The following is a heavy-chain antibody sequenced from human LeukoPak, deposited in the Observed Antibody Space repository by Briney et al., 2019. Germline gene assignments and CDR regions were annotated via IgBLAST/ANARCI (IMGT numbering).Heavy chain of an antibody. CDR1: GFTFSDYH. CDR3: AKSSGWEDFDY. D-gene: IGHD6-19*01. V-gene: IGHV3-11*01. J-gene: IGHJ4*02. CDR2: VSSSGGTI. Sequence: PGGSLRLSCAASGFTFSDYHMSWIRQASGKGLEWVSYVSSSGGTISYADSVKGRFSISRDNAKKSLYLQMNSLRAEDTAVYYCAKSSGWEDFDYWGQGTLVTVSS.